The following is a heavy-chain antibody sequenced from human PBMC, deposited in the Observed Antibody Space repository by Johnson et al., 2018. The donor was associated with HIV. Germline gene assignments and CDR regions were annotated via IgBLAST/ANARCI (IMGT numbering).Heavy chain of an antibody. CDR1: GFTFSNAW. Sequence: EVQLVESGGGLVKPGGSLRLSCAASGFTFSNAWMSWVRQAPGKGLEWVSAISGSGTKPHYADSVKGRFTISRDNPKSTLYLQMNSLRPEDTAVYYCARGDGTGTTFGAFDFGGQGTKVTVSS. J-gene: IGHJ3*01. V-gene: IGHV3-23*04. CDR3: ARGDGTGTTFGAFDF. CDR2: ISGSGTKP. D-gene: IGHD3-10*01.